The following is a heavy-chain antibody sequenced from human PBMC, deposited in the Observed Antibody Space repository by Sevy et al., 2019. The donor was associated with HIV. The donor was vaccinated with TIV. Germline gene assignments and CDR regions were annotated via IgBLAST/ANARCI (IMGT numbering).Heavy chain of an antibody. CDR2: IIPIFGTA. CDR3: ARDSSGWYLYGMDV. J-gene: IGHJ6*02. CDR1: GYTFTSYG. V-gene: IGHV1-69*13. D-gene: IGHD6-19*01. Sequence: ASVKVSCKASGYTFTSYGISWVRQAPGQGLEWMGGIIPIFGTANYAQKFQGRVTITADESTSTAYMELSSLRSEDTAVYYCARDSSGWYLYGMDVWGQGTTVTVSS.